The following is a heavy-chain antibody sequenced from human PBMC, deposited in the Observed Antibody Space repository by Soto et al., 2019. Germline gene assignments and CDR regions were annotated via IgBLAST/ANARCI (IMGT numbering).Heavy chain of an antibody. V-gene: IGHV3-23*01. Sequence: GGSLRLSCAASGFTFSSYAMSWVRQAPGKGLEWVSAISGSGGSTYYADSVKGRFTISRDNSKNTLYLKMNSLRAEDTAVYYCAKGFLWQQLVPYYFDYWGQGTLVTVSS. CDR3: AKGFLWQQLVPYYFDY. J-gene: IGHJ4*02. CDR1: GFTFSSYA. CDR2: ISGSGGST. D-gene: IGHD6-13*01.